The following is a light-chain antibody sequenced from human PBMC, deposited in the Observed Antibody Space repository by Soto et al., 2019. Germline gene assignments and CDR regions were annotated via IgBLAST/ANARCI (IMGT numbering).Light chain of an antibody. V-gene: IGKV1-5*03. Sequence: DIQMTQSPSTLSASVGDRVTITCRASQTISSWLAWYQQRPGKPPKLLIYKASTLGTGVPSRFSGSGSGTEFTLTISSLQPDDSAIYSCQQFKRFPLTFGQGTRLEIK. CDR2: KAS. CDR3: QQFKRFPLT. CDR1: QTISSW. J-gene: IGKJ5*01.